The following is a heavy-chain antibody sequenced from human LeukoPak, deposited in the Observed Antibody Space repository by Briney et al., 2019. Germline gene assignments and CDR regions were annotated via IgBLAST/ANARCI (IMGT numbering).Heavy chain of an antibody. CDR2: INAGNGNT. CDR3: ARDGVADEYYYGSGSFGVPWFDP. V-gene: IGHV1-3*01. Sequence: GASVKVSCKASGYTFTSYAMHWVRQAPGQRLEWMGWINAGNGNTKYSQKFQGRVTMTRDTSTSTVYMELSSLRSEDTAVYYCARDGVADEYYYGSGSFGVPWFDPWGQGTLVTVSS. J-gene: IGHJ5*02. CDR1: GYTFTSYA. D-gene: IGHD3-10*01.